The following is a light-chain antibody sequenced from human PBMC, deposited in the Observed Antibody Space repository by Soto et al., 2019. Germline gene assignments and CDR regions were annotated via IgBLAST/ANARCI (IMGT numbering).Light chain of an antibody. CDR1: QSVSSN. CDR3: QQYGDWPGA. V-gene: IGKV3D-15*01. CDR2: GAS. Sequence: EIVMTQSPAILSVSPGERAALSCRASQSVSSNLAWYQQKPGQAPRLLIYGASTRATGIPDRFSGSGSGTEFSLTISSLQSEDFAVYSCQQYGDWPGAFGGGTKVDIK. J-gene: IGKJ4*01.